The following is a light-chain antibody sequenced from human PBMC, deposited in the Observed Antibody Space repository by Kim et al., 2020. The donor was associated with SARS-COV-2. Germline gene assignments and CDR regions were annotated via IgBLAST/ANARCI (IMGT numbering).Light chain of an antibody. V-gene: IGKV1-27*01. CDR2: AAS. CDR3: QKFNSAPWT. CDR1: QDIANS. Sequence: ASVGDRVTITCRASQDIANSLAWYQQKPGKVPQVLIYAASTLQSGVPSRFSGSGSGTEFTLTIGSLQTEDVATYYCQKFNSAPWTFGPGTKVDIK. J-gene: IGKJ1*01.